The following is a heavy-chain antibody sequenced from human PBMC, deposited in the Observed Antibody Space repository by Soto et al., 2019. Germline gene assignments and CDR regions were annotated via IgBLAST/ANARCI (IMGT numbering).Heavy chain of an antibody. D-gene: IGHD4-17*01. CDR1: ADTFNSYS. J-gene: IGHJ5*02. Sequence: QVQMVQSGAEVKKPGSSVKVSCKASADTFNSYSLSWLRQAPGQRLEWMGGITPVFGTADYAQSFEDRLSITADDSTSTVYMELSSLRSDDTAVDYCARSLEGTTVTNWFDPLGQGALVTVSS. CDR3: ARSLEGTTVTNWFDP. V-gene: IGHV1-69*01. CDR2: ITPVFGTA.